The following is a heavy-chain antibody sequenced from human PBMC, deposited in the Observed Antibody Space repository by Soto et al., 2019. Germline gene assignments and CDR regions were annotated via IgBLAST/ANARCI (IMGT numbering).Heavy chain of an antibody. Sequence: PSETLSLTCAVSGGSISSGDYSWGWIRQPPGKGLEWIGYIYHSGSTYYNPSLKSRVTISVDRSKNQFSLKLSSVTAADTAVYYCARGYGDYSYGYWGQGTLVTVSS. CDR3: ARGYGDYSYGY. V-gene: IGHV4-30-2*01. J-gene: IGHJ4*02. D-gene: IGHD4-17*01. CDR2: IYHSGST. CDR1: GGSISSGDYS.